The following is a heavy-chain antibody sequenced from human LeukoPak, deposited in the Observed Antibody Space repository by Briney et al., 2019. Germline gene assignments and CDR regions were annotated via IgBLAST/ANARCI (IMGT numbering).Heavy chain of an antibody. D-gene: IGHD4-17*01. CDR2: IIPILGIA. V-gene: IGHV1-69*04. CDR1: GGTFSSYT. J-gene: IGHJ6*02. CDR3: ARDARLTVTPSNYYYYYGMDV. Sequence: SVTVSCKASGGTFSSYTISWVRQAPGQGLEWMGRIIPILGIANYAQKFQGRGTITADKSTSTAYMELSSLRSEDTAVYYCARDARLTVTPSNYYYYYGMDVWGQGTTVTVSS.